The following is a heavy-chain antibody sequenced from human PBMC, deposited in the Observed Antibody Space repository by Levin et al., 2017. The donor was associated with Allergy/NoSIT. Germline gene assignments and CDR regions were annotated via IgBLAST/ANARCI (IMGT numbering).Heavy chain of an antibody. Sequence: PGGSLRLSCAASGFTFSSYGMHWVRQAPGKGLEWVAVIWYDGSNKYYADSVKGRFTISRDNSKNTLYLQMNSLRAEDTAVYYCARETSGYCSSTSCYGESYYGMDVWGQGTTVTVSS. CDR1: GFTFSSYG. CDR2: IWYDGSNK. D-gene: IGHD2-2*01. CDR3: ARETSGYCSSTSCYGESYYGMDV. V-gene: IGHV3-33*01. J-gene: IGHJ6*02.